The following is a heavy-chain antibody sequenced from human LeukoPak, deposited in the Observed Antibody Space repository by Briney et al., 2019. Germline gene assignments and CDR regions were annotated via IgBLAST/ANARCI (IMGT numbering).Heavy chain of an antibody. D-gene: IGHD3-10*01. Sequence: GGSLRLSCAASGFSLSSYAMSWVRQAPGKGLEWVAFIRYDGNDKYYAKSVKGRFTISRDTSRNTLYLQMNSLRPEDTAVYYCAKDLMRDRWFGESWGQGTLVTVSS. CDR1: GFSLSSYA. V-gene: IGHV3-30*02. CDR3: AKDLMRDRWFGES. CDR2: IRYDGNDK. J-gene: IGHJ5*02.